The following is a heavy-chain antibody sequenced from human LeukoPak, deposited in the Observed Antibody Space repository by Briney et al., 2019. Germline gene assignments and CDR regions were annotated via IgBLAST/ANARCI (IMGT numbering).Heavy chain of an antibody. CDR1: GFTFSNHG. CDR2: ISPSGDIT. D-gene: IGHD5-18*01. J-gene: IGHJ4*02. Sequence: GGSLRLSCAASGFTFSNHGMNWVRQAPGKGLEWVSGISPSGDITYYADSVKGRFTISRDNSKNTVYLQVISLTAEDTAVYYCARVGRGYTYKVFYFDYWGQGTLVTVSS. CDR3: ARVGRGYTYKVFYFDY. V-gene: IGHV3-23*01.